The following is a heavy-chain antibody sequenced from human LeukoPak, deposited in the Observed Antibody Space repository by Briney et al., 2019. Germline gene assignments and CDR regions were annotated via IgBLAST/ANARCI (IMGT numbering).Heavy chain of an antibody. CDR1: GGSISSYY. CDR2: IYYSGST. CDR3: ARDIRSGWYYYMDV. Sequence: PSETLSLTCTVSGGSISSYYWSWIRQPPGKGLEWIGYIYYSGSTNYNPSLKSRVTISVDTSKNQFSLKLSSVTAADTAVYYCARDIRSGWYYYMDVWGKGTTVTISS. V-gene: IGHV4-59*01. J-gene: IGHJ6*03. D-gene: IGHD6-19*01.